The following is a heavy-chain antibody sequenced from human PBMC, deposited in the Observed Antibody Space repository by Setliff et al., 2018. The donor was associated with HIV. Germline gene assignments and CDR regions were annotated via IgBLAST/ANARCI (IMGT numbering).Heavy chain of an antibody. Sequence: SETLSLTCAVYGGSFSGYYWSWIRQPPGKGLEWIGEIIQSGSTNYNPSLKSRVTISVDTSKNQFSLKLSSVTAAGTAVYYCARRSGWSLDYWGQGTLVTVSS. V-gene: IGHV4-34*12. CDR1: GGSFSGYY. CDR2: IIQSGST. CDR3: ARRSGWSLDY. D-gene: IGHD6-19*01. J-gene: IGHJ4*02.